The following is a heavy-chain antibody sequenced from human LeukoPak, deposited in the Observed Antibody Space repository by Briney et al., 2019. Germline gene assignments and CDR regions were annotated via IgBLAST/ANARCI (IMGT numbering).Heavy chain of an antibody. CDR3: ARGDKVVAADYYYYMDV. D-gene: IGHD2-15*01. J-gene: IGHJ6*03. CDR2: IRYHGSDK. Sequence: GGSLRLSCAASAFTFRSYGMHWVRQAPGKGLEWVAFIRYHGSDKYYADSVKDRFTISRDNSKNTLYLQMNSLRAEDTAVYYCARGDKVVAADYYYYMDVWGKGTTVTISS. CDR1: AFTFRSYG. V-gene: IGHV3-30*02.